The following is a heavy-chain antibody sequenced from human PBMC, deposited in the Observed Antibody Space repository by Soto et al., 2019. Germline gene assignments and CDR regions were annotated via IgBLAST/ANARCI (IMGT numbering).Heavy chain of an antibody. V-gene: IGHV1-2*02. J-gene: IGHJ4*02. D-gene: IGHD3-3*01. CDR2: INPYSGDT. Sequence: ASVKVSCKTSGYSFSGHYFHWVRLAPGQSLEWMGWINPYSGDTNYAQRFQGRVTLTRDTSISTAYMELSSLRSDDTAVYYCASQEWLSHWGQGTLVTVSS. CDR3: ASQEWLSH. CDR1: GYSFSGHY.